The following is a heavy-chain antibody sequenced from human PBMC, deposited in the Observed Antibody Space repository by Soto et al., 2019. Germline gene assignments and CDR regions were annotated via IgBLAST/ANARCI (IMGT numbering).Heavy chain of an antibody. Sequence: GGSLRLSCAASGFTFSSYSMNWVRQAPGKGLEWVSYISSSSITIYYADSVKGRFTISRDNAKNSLYLQMNSLRAEDTAVYYCARDWSTVTTKSYYYYYMDVLGKGTTVTVSS. D-gene: IGHD4-4*01. CDR3: ARDWSTVTTKSYYYYYMDV. CDR2: ISSSSITI. V-gene: IGHV3-48*01. CDR1: GFTFSSYS. J-gene: IGHJ6*03.